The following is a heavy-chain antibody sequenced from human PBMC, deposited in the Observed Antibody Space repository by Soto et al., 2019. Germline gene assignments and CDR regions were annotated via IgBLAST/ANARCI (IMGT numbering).Heavy chain of an antibody. D-gene: IGHD2-2*01. CDR1: GFTDSSNY. CDR3: ARQRGFVVVPAAPDAFDI. J-gene: IGHJ3*02. Sequence: PGGSLRLSCAASGFTDSSNYMSWVRQAPGKGLEWVSVIYSGGSTYYADSVKGRFTISRDNSKNTLYLQMNSLRAEDTAVYYCARQRGFVVVPAAPDAFDIWGQGTMVTVSS. CDR2: IYSGGST. V-gene: IGHV3-53*01.